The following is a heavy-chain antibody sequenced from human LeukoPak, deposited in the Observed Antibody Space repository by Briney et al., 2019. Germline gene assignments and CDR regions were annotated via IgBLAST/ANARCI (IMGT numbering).Heavy chain of an antibody. CDR2: ICGSGGST. V-gene: IGHV3-23*01. D-gene: IGHD6-19*01. Sequence: QSGGSLRLSCAASGFTFSSYSMSWVRQAPGKGLELVSAICGSGGSTYYADSVKGRFTISRDNSKNTLYLQMNSLRAEDTAAYYCAKESIAVAPRGRWFDPWGQGTLVTVSS. J-gene: IGHJ5*02. CDR3: AKESIAVAPRGRWFDP. CDR1: GFTFSSYS.